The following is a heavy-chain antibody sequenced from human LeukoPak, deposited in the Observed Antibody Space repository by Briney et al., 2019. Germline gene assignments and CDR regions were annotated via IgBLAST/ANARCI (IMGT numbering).Heavy chain of an antibody. J-gene: IGHJ4*02. V-gene: IGHV3-23*01. CDR1: GFTFSSYG. CDR3: AKDGYSGSQNDY. CDR2: ISGRGANT. Sequence: PGGSLRLSCAASGFTFSSYGMSWVRQAPGKGLEWVSTISGRGANTYYADSVNGRFTISRDNSKNTMYLQMNSLRAEDTAVYYCAKDGYSGSQNDYWGQGTLVTVSS. D-gene: IGHD1-26*01.